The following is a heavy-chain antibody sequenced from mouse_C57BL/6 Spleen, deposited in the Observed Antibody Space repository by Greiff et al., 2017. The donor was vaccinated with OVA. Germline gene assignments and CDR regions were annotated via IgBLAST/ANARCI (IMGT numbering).Heavy chain of an antibody. CDR2: IYPGDGDT. D-gene: IGHD2-3*01. CDR1: GYAFSSYW. CDR3: ARGGLLRYFEV. V-gene: IGHV1-80*01. J-gene: IGHJ1*03. Sequence: VQLQQSGAELVKPGASVKISCKASGYAFSSYWMNWVKQRPGTGLEWIGQIYPGDGDTNYNGKFKGKATLTADKSSSTAYMQLSSLTSEDSAVYFCARGGLLRYFEVWGTGTTVTVSS.